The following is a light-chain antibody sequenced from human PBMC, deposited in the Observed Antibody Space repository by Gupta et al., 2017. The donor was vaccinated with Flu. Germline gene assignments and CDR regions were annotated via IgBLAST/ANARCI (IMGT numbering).Light chain of an antibody. CDR2: DAS. CDR3: QQDDNLPYT. J-gene: IGKJ2*01. V-gene: IGKV1-33*01. CDR1: QDISNY. Sequence: DIQMTQSPSSLSASVGDRVTITCQASQDISNYLNWHQQKPGKAPKLLIYDASKVETGVPSRFSGSGSGTDFTFTISSLQPEDFANYYCQQDDNLPYTFGQGTKLEIK.